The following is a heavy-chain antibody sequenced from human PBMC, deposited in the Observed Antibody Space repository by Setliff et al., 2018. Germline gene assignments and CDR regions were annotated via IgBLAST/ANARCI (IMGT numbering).Heavy chain of an antibody. J-gene: IGHJ6*02. V-gene: IGHV4-61*10. CDR1: GGSFGSGTYY. CDR3: ARDRTAYTYGLDV. CDR2: IQMTGNT. Sequence: SETLSLTCTVSGGSFGSGTYYWSWIRQPAGKVLEWIGLIQMTGNTNFNPSLKSRVNMSVDTSNNQFVLNLKAVTAADTAVYYCARDRTAYTYGLDVWGQGTTVTVSS. D-gene: IGHD3-16*01.